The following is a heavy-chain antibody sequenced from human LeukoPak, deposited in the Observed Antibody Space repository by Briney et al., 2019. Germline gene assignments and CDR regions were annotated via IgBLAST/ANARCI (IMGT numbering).Heavy chain of an antibody. CDR2: IIPIFGTA. CDR3: AGALQRRWLQRYYFDY. J-gene: IGHJ4*02. CDR1: GGTFSSYA. D-gene: IGHD5-24*01. V-gene: IGHV1-69*05. Sequence: SVKVSCKASGGTFSSYAISWVRQAPGQGLEWMGGIIPIFGTANYAQKFQGRVTITTDESTSTAYMELSSLRSEDTAVYYCAGALQRRWLQRYYFDYWGQGTLVTVSS.